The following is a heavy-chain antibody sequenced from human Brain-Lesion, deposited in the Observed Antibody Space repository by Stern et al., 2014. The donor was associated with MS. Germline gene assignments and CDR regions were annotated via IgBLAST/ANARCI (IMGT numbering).Heavy chain of an antibody. CDR3: TKDSGYFSGLFDS. J-gene: IGHJ4*02. D-gene: IGHD3-22*01. CDR1: GFPFDDFA. V-gene: IGHV3-9*01. Sequence: EVQLVESGGGLVQPGRSLRLSCAASGFPFDDFAMHWVRQAPGQCLEWVSGINWNSGSLAYADSVKGRFSISRDSAKNSLFLQMNSLRPEDTALYYCTKDSGYFSGLFDSWGQGTLVTVSS. CDR2: INWNSGSL.